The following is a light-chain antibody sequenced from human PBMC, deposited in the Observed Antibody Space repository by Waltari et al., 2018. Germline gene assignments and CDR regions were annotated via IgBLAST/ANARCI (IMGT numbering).Light chain of an antibody. CDR2: GAS. V-gene: IGKV3-20*01. Sequence: VIFTRSPATLSLSPGVRATLSCRASQSVSTYLAWYQQKPGQAPRLLIYGASSRATGIPDRFSGSGTGTEFTLTISSLEPEDFVEYYCQKYSSSPFTFGPGTRLDIK. CDR1: QSVSTY. J-gene: IGKJ3*01. CDR3: QKYSSSPFT.